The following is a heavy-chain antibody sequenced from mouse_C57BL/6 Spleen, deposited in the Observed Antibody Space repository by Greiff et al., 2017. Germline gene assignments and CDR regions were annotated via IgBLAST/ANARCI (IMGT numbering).Heavy chain of an antibody. CDR1: GYTFTSYW. CDR3: AIPYGSSYAMDY. J-gene: IGHJ4*01. D-gene: IGHD1-1*01. Sequence: QVQLQQPGAELVKPGASVKVSCKASGYTFTSYWMHWVKQRPGQGLEWIGRIHPSASDTNYNQKFKGKATLTVDKSSSTAYMQLSSLTSEDSAVYYCAIPYGSSYAMDYWGQGTSVTVSS. CDR2: IHPSASDT. V-gene: IGHV1-74*01.